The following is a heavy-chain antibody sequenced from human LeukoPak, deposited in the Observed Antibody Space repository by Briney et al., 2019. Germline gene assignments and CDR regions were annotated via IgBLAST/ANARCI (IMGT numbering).Heavy chain of an antibody. D-gene: IGHD4-17*01. J-gene: IGHJ4*02. CDR1: GFPLSRSA. CDR2: TSSSSGTI. Sequence: GGSLRLSCAASGFPLSRSAMSWVRQAPGKGLEWVSYTSSSSGTIYYADSVKGRFTISRDNAKNSLYLQMNSLRAEDTAVYYCARVLNDYGDYVIDYWGQGTLVTVSS. CDR3: ARVLNDYGDYVIDY. V-gene: IGHV3-48*01.